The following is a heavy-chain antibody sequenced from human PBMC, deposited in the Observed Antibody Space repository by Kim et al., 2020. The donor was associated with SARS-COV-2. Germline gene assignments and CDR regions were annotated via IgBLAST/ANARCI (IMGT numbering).Heavy chain of an antibody. Sequence: GESLKISCKGSGYTFTNYWISWVRQMPGKGLEWMGRIDPSDSYTNYSPSLQGHVTISADKSISTAYLQWSSLKASDTAMYYCARERPYYYGSGSQINLIDYWGQGTLVTVSS. CDR3: ARERPYYYGSGSQINLIDY. D-gene: IGHD3-10*01. CDR1: GYTFTNYW. CDR2: IDPSDSYT. J-gene: IGHJ4*02. V-gene: IGHV5-10-1*01.